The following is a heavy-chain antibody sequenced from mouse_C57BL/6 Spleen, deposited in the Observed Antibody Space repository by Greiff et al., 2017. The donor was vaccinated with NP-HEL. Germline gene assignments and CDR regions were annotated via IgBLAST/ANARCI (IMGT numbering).Heavy chain of an antibody. CDR1: GFTFSDYY. D-gene: IGHD4-1*01. Sequence: EVMLAESEGGLVQPGSSMKLSCTASGFTFSDYYMAWVRQVPEKGLEWVANINYDGSSTYYLDSLKSRFIISRDNAKNILYLQMSSLKSEDTATYYCARAPAAGTYFDYWGQGTTLTVSS. CDR2: INYDGSST. V-gene: IGHV5-16*01. CDR3: ARAPAAGTYFDY. J-gene: IGHJ2*01.